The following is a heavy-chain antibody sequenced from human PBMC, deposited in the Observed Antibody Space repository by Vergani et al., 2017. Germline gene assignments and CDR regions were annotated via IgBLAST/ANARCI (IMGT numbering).Heavy chain of an antibody. Sequence: EVQLVESGGGLVKSGGSLRLFCVASGFTFTDAWMSWVRQAPGKGLEWIDTTEYAPSVKGRFLISRDDSRNTLYLDVISLETEDTAVYYCTTDLATPSPPDGRDYFDHWGQGTLVTVSS. J-gene: IGHJ4*02. CDR2: TT. D-gene: IGHD2-21*01. V-gene: IGHV3-15*05. CDR3: TTDLATPSPPDGRDYFDH. CDR1: GFTFTDAW.